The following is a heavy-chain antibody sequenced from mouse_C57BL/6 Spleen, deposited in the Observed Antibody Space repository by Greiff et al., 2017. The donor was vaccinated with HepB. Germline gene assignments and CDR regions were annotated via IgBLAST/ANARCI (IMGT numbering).Heavy chain of an antibody. D-gene: IGHD4-1*01. V-gene: IGHV1-82*01. CDR3: ARAGTSGDY. Sequence: QVQLQQSGPELVKPGASVKISCKASGYAFSSSWMNWVKQRPGKGLEWIGRIYPGDGDTNYNGKFKGKATLTVDTSSSTAYMQLSSLTSEDSAVYYCARAGTSGDYWGQGTTLTVSS. CDR1: GYAFSSSW. CDR2: IYPGDGDT. J-gene: IGHJ2*01.